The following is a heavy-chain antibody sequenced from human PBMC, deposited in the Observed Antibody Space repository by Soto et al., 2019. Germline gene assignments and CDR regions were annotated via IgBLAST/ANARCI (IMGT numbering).Heavy chain of an antibody. J-gene: IGHJ4*02. CDR3: TKRPICTGDCWYFDD. Sequence: EVHLLESGGGSAQPGGSLRLSCAGSGFTFRTFAMYWIRQAPGKGLEWVSAIDDANSAYYADSVKGRFVISRDNSRNTVCLHMDGLRAEDTAIYYCTKRPICTGDCWYFDDWGQGILVTVS. V-gene: IGHV3-23*05. CDR2: IDDANSA. D-gene: IGHD2-21*02. CDR1: GFTFRTFA.